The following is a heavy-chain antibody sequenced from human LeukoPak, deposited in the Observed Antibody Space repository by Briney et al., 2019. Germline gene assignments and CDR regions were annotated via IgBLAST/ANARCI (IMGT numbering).Heavy chain of an antibody. CDR2: INPNSGGT. J-gene: IGHJ4*02. D-gene: IGHD3-3*01. CDR1: GYTFTGYY. CDR3: ASRLLGVVNDY. Sequence: ASVKVSCKASGYTFTGYYMRWVRQAPGQGLEWMGRINPNSGGTNYAQKFQGRVTMTRDTSISTAYMELSRLRSDDTTVYYCASRLLGVVNDYWGQGTLVTVSS. V-gene: IGHV1-2*06.